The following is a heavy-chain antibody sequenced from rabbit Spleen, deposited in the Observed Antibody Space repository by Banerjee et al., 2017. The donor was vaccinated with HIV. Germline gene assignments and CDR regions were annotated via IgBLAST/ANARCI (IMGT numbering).Heavy chain of an antibody. CDR3: ARNFDL. V-gene: IGHV1S45*01. CDR1: GFSFSYW. Sequence: QEQLVESGGGLVQPEGSLTLTCTASGFSFSYWICWVRQAPGKGLEWIACIDSGSSGSTYYATWAKGRFTITRSTSLNTVTLQMTSLTAADTATYFCARNFDLWGPGTLVTVS. CDR2: IDSGSSGST. J-gene: IGHJ4*01.